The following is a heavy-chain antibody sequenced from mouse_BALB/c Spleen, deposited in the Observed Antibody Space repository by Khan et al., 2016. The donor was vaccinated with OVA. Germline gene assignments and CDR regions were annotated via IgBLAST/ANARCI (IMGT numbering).Heavy chain of an antibody. V-gene: IGHV9-1*02. CDR2: IKTYTGEP. D-gene: IGHD2-14*01. CDR3: ASPCARYGAAY. CDR1: GYTFTNYG. Sequence: QIQLVQSGPELKKPGETVKISCKASGYTFTNYGMNWVKQAPGKGLKWMGWIKTYTGEPTYADDFKGRFAFSLETSSSTAYLQINNLKSEDMATYFGASPCARYGAAYWGQGTVVTVSA. J-gene: IGHJ3*01.